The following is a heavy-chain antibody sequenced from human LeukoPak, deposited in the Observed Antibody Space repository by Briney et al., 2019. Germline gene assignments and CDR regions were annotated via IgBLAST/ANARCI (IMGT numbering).Heavy chain of an antibody. D-gene: IGHD5-12*01. CDR3: ARVGYSGYGGFYFDY. CDR2: IKQDGSEK. Sequence: PGGSLRLSCAASGFTFSSYWMSWVRQAPGKGLEWVANIKQDGSEKYYVDSVKGRFTLSRDNAKNSLYLQMNSLRAEDTAVYYCARVGYSGYGGFYFDYWGQGTLVTVSS. J-gene: IGHJ4*02. V-gene: IGHV3-7*01. CDR1: GFTFSSYW.